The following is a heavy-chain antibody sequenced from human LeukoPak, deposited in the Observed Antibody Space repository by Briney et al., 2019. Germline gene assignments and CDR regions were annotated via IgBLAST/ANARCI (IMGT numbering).Heavy chain of an antibody. CDR1: GYTLTSYY. CDR3: ARAEWSLGGHDAFDI. CDR2: INPTGGST. Sequence: AAVNVSCKASGYTLTSYYIHWVRQAPGQGLEGMGIINPTGGSTIYAQRIQGRVTIARDKSTSSAYMDVSTLTSEDTAVYYCARAEWSLGGHDAFDIWGQGTIVTDPS. J-gene: IGHJ3*02. V-gene: IGHV1-46*01. D-gene: IGHD3-3*01.